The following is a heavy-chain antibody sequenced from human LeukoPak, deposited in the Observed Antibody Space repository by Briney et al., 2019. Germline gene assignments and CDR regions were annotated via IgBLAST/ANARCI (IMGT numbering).Heavy chain of an antibody. V-gene: IGHV1-3*01. CDR2: INAGNGNT. J-gene: IGHJ4*02. CDR3: ARLRGAAAGTLDY. Sequence: ASVKVSCKASGYTFTSYGISWVRQAPGQRLEWMGWINAGNGNTKYSQKFQGRVTITRDTSASTAYMELSSLRSEDTAVYYCARLRGAAAGTLDYWGQGTLVTVSS. D-gene: IGHD6-13*01. CDR1: GYTFTSYG.